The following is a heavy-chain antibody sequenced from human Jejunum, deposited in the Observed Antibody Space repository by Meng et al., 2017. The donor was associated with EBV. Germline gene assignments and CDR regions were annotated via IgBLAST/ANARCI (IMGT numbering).Heavy chain of an antibody. CDR3: ARLGGYASGTYYPIDP. V-gene: IGHV4-34*01. Sequence: QRQLQQGGAGLLQPSETLSPTCALYGGSFSDYYWTWIRQPPGKGLEWIGEINHGGGAIYNPSLKSRVTISVDTSKNQFSLKLSSVTAADTAVYYCARLGGYASGTYYPIDPWGQGTLVTVPS. D-gene: IGHD3-10*01. CDR1: GGSFSDYY. J-gene: IGHJ5*02. CDR2: INHGGGA.